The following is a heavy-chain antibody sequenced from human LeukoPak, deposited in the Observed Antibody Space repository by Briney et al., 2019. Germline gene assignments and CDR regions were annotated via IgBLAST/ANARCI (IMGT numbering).Heavy chain of an antibody. CDR2: IYPGDSDT. J-gene: IGHJ4*02. Sequence: GESLRISCKGSGYSFSSYWIGWVRQMLGKGLEWMGIIYPGDSDTRYSPSFQGQVTISADKSISAAYLQWSSLKASDTAMYYCARLSRGYSGPFDYWGQGTLVTVSS. D-gene: IGHD5-12*01. CDR1: GYSFSSYW. CDR3: ARLSRGYSGPFDY. V-gene: IGHV5-51*01.